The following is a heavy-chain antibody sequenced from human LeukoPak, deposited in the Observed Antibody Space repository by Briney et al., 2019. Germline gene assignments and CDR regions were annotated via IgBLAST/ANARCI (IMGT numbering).Heavy chain of an antibody. J-gene: IGHJ3*02. CDR3: ARDSPYSDYLIGGVFNI. D-gene: IGHD4-11*01. CDR2: IYSDGTT. V-gene: IGHV3-53*01. CDR1: GFTVSSNY. Sequence: GGSLRLSCIPSGFTVSSNYMSWVRQAPGKGLEWVSVIYSDGTTYYADSVKGRFTISRDNSKNTLYLQMNSLRAEDTAVYYCARDSPYSDYLIGGVFNIWGQGTMVTVSS.